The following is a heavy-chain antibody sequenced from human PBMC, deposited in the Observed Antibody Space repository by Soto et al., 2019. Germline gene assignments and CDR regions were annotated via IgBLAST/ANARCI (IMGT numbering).Heavy chain of an antibody. CDR1: GGSISSSSYY. CDR2: IYYSGST. V-gene: IGHV4-39*01. CDR3: ARRLYYDSSGFEGGGMDV. D-gene: IGHD3-22*01. J-gene: IGHJ6*02. Sequence: PSETLSLTCTVSGGSISSSSYYWGWIRQPPGKGLEWIGSIYYSGSTYYNPSLKSRVTISVYTSKNQFSLKLSSVTAADTAVYYCARRLYYDSSGFEGGGMDVWGQGTTVTVSS.